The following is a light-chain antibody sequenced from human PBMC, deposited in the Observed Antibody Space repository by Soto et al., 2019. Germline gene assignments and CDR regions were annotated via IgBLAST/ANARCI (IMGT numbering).Light chain of an antibody. CDR3: QQTRRAPRT. CDR2: AAS. CDR1: QPISSY. J-gene: IGKJ2*01. V-gene: IGKV1-39*01. Sequence: DIQMTQYPASLSASVGDRVAITCRASQPISSYLNWYQHKPGKAPTLLIYAASNLQGGVPSRFRGSGSGTNCTLGISSLELEDLATYYCQQTRRAPRTVGPGTKFELK.